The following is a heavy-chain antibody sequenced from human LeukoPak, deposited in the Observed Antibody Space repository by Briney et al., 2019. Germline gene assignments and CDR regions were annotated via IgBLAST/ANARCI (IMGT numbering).Heavy chain of an antibody. V-gene: IGHV3-33*06. CDR2: IWYDGSNK. CDR3: AKEGRHGDYAPFDY. D-gene: IGHD4-17*01. CDR1: GFTLSSYG. J-gene: IGHJ4*02. Sequence: GGSLRLSCAASGFTLSSYGMHWVRQAPGKGLEWVAVIWYDGSNKYYADSVKGRFTISRDNSKNTLYPQMNSLRAEDTAVYYCAKEGRHGDYAPFDYWGQGTLVTVSS.